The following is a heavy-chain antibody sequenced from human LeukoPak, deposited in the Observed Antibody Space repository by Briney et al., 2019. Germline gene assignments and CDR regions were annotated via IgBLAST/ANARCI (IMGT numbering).Heavy chain of an antibody. J-gene: IGHJ6*03. CDR1: GGSISSYY. V-gene: IGHV4-59*12. Sequence: PSETLSLTCTVSGGSISSYYWSWIRQPPGKGLEWIGYIYYSGSTNYNPSLKSRVTISLDTSKNQFSLKLSSVTAADTAVYYCARGWGTYTMYYYYYMDVWGKGTTVTVSS. CDR3: ARGWGTYTMYYYYYMDV. CDR2: IYYSGST. D-gene: IGHD3-16*01.